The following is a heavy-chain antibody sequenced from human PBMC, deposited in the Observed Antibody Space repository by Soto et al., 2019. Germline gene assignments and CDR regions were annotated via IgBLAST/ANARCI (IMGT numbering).Heavy chain of an antibody. CDR1: GYTFTSYY. Sequence: QVQLVQSGAEVKKPGASVKVSCKASGYTFTSYYMHWVRQAPGQGLEWMGIINPSGGSTSYAQKLQGRVTMTRDTSTSTVYMELSSLSSEDTAVYYCARDSLQWLVVWGQGTTVTVSS. V-gene: IGHV1-46*01. CDR3: ARDSLQWLVV. D-gene: IGHD6-19*01. J-gene: IGHJ6*02. CDR2: INPSGGST.